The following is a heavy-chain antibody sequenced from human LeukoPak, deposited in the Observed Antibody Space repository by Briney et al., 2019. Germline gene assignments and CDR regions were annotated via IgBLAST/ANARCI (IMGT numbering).Heavy chain of an antibody. CDR3: ARGSMVRGQRYFDY. CDR2: VSSSSSTI. J-gene: IGHJ4*02. D-gene: IGHD3-10*01. Sequence: GGSLRLSCAASGFTFSSYSMNWVRQAPGKGLEWVSYVSSSSSTIYYADSVKGRFTISRDNAKNSLYLQMNSLRAEDTAVYYCARGSMVRGQRYFDYWGQGTLVTVSS. V-gene: IGHV3-48*04. CDR1: GFTFSSYS.